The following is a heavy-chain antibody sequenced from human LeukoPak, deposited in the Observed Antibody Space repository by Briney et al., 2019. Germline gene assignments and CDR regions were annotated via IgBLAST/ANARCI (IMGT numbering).Heavy chain of an antibody. CDR1: GYTFTGYY. Sequence: ASVKVSCKASGYTFTGYYMHWVRQAPGQGLEWMGWINPNSGGTNYAQKFQGRVTMTRDTSISTAYMELGRLRSDDTAVYYCARSTYSSSFFDYWGQGTLVTVSS. J-gene: IGHJ4*02. CDR2: INPNSGGT. V-gene: IGHV1-2*02. CDR3: ARSTYSSSFFDY. D-gene: IGHD6-6*01.